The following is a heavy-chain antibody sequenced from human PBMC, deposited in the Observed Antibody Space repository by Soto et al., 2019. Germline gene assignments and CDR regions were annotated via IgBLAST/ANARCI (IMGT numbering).Heavy chain of an antibody. V-gene: IGHV3-15*07. J-gene: IGHJ4*02. CDR1: GFTFSNAW. CDR3: TTEGGVVAPTNFDY. CDR2: IKSKSDGGTT. D-gene: IGHD2-15*01. Sequence: EVQLVESGGGLVKPGGSLRLSCAASGFTFSNAWMNWVRQAPGKGLEWVGRIKSKSDGGTTDYAAPVKGRFTISRYDSKNAVYLQMNSLKTEDTAVYYCTTEGGVVAPTNFDYWGQGTLVTVSS.